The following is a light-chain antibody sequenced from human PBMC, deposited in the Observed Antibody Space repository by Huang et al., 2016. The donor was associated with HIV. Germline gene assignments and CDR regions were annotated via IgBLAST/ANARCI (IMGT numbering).Light chain of an antibody. CDR3: QKYNSAPLT. CDR2: GAS. CDR1: KGISKY. V-gene: IGKV1-27*01. Sequence: DIQMTQSPSSRSASVGERVTITCRASKGISKYLAWYQQKPGKVPKLLIYGASTLQSGVPSRFSGSGSGTDFTLTISSLQPEDVATYYCQKYNSAPLTVGGGTKVEIK. J-gene: IGKJ4*01.